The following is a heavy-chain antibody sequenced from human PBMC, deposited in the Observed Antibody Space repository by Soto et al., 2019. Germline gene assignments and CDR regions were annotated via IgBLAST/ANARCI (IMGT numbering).Heavy chain of an antibody. Sequence: QITLKESGPTLVKPTQTLTLTCTFSGFSLSTSGVGVGWIRQPPGKALEWLALIYWDDDKRYRPSLKSRLTTPQDSSKNQVVFTMTNMDQVDTATYYCAHRSDGLDYWGQGTLVTVS. CDR1: GFSLSTSGVG. CDR3: AHRSDGLDY. V-gene: IGHV2-5*02. J-gene: IGHJ4*02. CDR2: IYWDDDK. D-gene: IGHD3-10*01.